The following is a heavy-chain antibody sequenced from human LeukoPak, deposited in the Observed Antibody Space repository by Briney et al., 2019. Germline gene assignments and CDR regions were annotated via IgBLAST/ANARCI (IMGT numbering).Heavy chain of an antibody. D-gene: IGHD6-13*01. J-gene: IGHJ3*02. CDR3: ARDFSSSRLIDAFDI. CDR2: IYYSGNT. V-gene: IGHV4-59*12. Sequence: SETLSLTCTVSGGSISSYYWSWIRQPPGKGLEWIGYIYYSGNTNYNPSLKSRVTISVDTSKNQFSLQLSSVTAADTAVYYCARDFSSSRLIDAFDIWGQGTMVTVSS. CDR1: GGSISSYY.